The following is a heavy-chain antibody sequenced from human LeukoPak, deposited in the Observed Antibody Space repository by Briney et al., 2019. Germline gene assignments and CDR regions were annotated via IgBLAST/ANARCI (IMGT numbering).Heavy chain of an antibody. D-gene: IGHD6-19*01. CDR3: ARRIAVAGTFDY. CDR1: GYSFTSYW. Sequence: GESLMISCRGSGYSFTSYWIGWVRQMPGKGLEWMAIIYPGDSGTRYSPSFQGQVTISADKSISTASLQWSSLRASDTAMYYCARRIAVAGTFDYWGQGTLVTVSS. J-gene: IGHJ4*02. CDR2: IYPGDSGT. V-gene: IGHV5-51*01.